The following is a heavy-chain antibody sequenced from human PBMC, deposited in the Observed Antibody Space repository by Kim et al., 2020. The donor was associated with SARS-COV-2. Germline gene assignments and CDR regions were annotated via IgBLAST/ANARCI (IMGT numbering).Heavy chain of an antibody. CDR2: INHSGST. CDR1: GGSFSGYY. CDR3: ARGPPRGVWSGYNLSPVGDY. D-gene: IGHD3-3*01. Sequence: SETLSLTCAVYGGSFSGYYWSWIRQPPGKGLEWIGEINHSGSTNYNPSLKSRVTISVDTSKNQFSLKLSSVTAADTAVYYCARGPPRGVWSGYNLSPVGDYWGQGTLVTVSS. V-gene: IGHV4-34*01. J-gene: IGHJ4*02.